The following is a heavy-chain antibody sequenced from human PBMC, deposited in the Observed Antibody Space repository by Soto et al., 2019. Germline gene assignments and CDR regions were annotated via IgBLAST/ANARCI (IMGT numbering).Heavy chain of an antibody. CDR2: INHSGST. Sequence: QVQLQQWGAGLLKPSETLSLTCAVYGGSFSGYYWSWIRQPPGKGLEWIGEINHSGSTNYNPSLKSRVTISVDASKTQFSLKLSSVTAADTAVYYCACRDSSGYYSFDYWGQGTLVTVSS. D-gene: IGHD3-22*01. J-gene: IGHJ4*02. V-gene: IGHV4-34*01. CDR1: GGSFSGYY. CDR3: ACRDSSGYYSFDY.